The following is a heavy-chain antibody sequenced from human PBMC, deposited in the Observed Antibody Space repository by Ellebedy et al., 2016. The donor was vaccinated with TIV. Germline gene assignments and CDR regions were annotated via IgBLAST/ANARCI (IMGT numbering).Heavy chain of an antibody. CDR2: ISWNSGSI. V-gene: IGHV3-9*03. J-gene: IGHJ5*02. Sequence: GGSLRLSCAASGFTFDDYAMHWVRQAPGKGLEWVSGISWNSGSIGYADSVKGRFTISRDNAKNSLYLQMNSLRAEDMALYYCAKAGLSHYDSSGYQGNWFDPWGQGTLVTVSS. D-gene: IGHD3-22*01. CDR1: GFTFDDYA. CDR3: AKAGLSHYDSSGYQGNWFDP.